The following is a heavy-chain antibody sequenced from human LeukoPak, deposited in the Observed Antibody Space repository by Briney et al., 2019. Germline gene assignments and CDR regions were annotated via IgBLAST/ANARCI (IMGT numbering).Heavy chain of an antibody. V-gene: IGHV4-30-4*01. CDR1: GGSISSGDYY. J-gene: IGHJ4*02. CDR3: ARGVAPLAMVPFDY. D-gene: IGHD5-18*01. CDR2: IYYSGST. Sequence: PSETLSLTCTVSGGSISSGDYYWSWIRQPPGKGLEWIGYIYYSGSTYYNPSLKSRVTISVDTSKSQFSLKLSSVTAADTAVYYCARGVAPLAMVPFDYWGQGTLVTVSS.